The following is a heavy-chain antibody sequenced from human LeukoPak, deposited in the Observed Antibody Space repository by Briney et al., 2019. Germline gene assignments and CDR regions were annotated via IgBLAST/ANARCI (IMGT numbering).Heavy chain of an antibody. CDR1: GFTFSSYA. CDR3: AKDKGYYYDSSGHDAFDI. Sequence: GGSLRLSCAASGFTFSSYAMSWVRLAPGKGLEWVSAISGSGGSTYYADSVKGRFTIFRDNSKNTLYLQMNSLRAEDTAVYYCAKDKGYYYDSSGHDAFDIWGQGTMVTVSS. V-gene: IGHV3-23*01. J-gene: IGHJ3*02. D-gene: IGHD3-22*01. CDR2: ISGSGGST.